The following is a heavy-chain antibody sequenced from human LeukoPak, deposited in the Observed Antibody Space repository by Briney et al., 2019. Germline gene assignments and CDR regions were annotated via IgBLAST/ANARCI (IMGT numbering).Heavy chain of an antibody. V-gene: IGHV3-23*01. Sequence: GGSLRLSCAASGFTFSSYAMSWVRQAPGKGLEWVSAISGSGGSTYYADSVKCRFTISRDNSKNTLYLQMNSLRAEDTAVYYCAKAHHTRPHSSGYYSDAFDIWGQGTMVTVSS. D-gene: IGHD3-22*01. J-gene: IGHJ3*02. CDR2: ISGSGGST. CDR3: AKAHHTRPHSSGYYSDAFDI. CDR1: GFTFSSYA.